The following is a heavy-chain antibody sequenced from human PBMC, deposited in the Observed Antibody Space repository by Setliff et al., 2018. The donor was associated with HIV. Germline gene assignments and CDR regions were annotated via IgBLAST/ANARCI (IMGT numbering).Heavy chain of an antibody. Sequence: PSETLSLTCTVSGDSVSSRSYYWSWIRQPPGKGLEWIGEVTHSGRTNYNPSLESRVTTSVDTSKKQSSLRLTSVTAADTAVYYCARGVRDNSGWSSYYFDYWGQGTLVTVSS. CDR1: GDSVSSRSYY. D-gene: IGHD6-19*01. V-gene: IGHV4-39*07. CDR2: VTHSGRT. J-gene: IGHJ4*02. CDR3: ARGVRDNSGWSSYYFDY.